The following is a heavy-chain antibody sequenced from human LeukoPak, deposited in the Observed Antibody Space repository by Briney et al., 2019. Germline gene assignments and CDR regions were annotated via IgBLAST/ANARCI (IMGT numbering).Heavy chain of an antibody. CDR2: IYYSGST. D-gene: IGHD2-2*01. V-gene: IGHV4-59*12. Sequence: DPSETLSLTCTVSGGSISSYYWSWIRQPPGKGLEWIGYIYYSGSTNYNPSLKSRVTISVDTSKNQFSLKLSSVTAADTAVYYCAREVEVGYCSSTSCYAPYNWFDPWGQGTLVTVSS. CDR1: GGSISSYY. CDR3: AREVEVGYCSSTSCYAPYNWFDP. J-gene: IGHJ5*02.